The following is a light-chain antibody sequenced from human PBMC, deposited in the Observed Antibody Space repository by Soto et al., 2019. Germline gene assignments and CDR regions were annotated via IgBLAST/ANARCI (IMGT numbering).Light chain of an antibody. V-gene: IGKV1-5*01. CDR1: QSISSW. Sequence: DIQMTQSPSTLSASVGDRVTITCRASQSISSWLAWYQQKPGKAPKLLIYDASSLESGVPSRFSGSASGTEFTLTISSLPPDDFATYYCQQYNSMTTFGQGTKVDIK. CDR2: DAS. J-gene: IGKJ1*01. CDR3: QQYNSMTT.